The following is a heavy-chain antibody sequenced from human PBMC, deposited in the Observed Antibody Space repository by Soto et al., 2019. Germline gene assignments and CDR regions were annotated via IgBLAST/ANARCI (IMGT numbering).Heavy chain of an antibody. J-gene: IGHJ4*02. V-gene: IGHV2-70*11. Sequence: SGPTLVNPTQTLTLTCTFSGFSLSTSGMCVSWIRQPPGKALEWLARIDWDDDKYYSTSLKTRLTISKDTSKNQVVLTMTNMDPVDTATYYCARTTYYYDSSGYYYVLDYWGQGTLVTVSS. D-gene: IGHD3-22*01. CDR1: GFSLSTSGMC. CDR3: ARTTYYYDSSGYYYVLDY. CDR2: IDWDDDK.